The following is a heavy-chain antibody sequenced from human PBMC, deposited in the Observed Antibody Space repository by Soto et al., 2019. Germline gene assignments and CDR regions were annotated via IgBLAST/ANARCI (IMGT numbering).Heavy chain of an antibody. CDR3: ARLGGSYAVPHFDY. CDR1: GGSISSSSYY. D-gene: IGHD1-26*01. V-gene: IGHV4-39*01. Sequence: ASETLSLTCTVSGGSISSSSYYWGWIRQPPGKGLEWIGSIYYSGSTYYNPSLKSRVTISVDTSKNQFSLKLSSVTAADTAVYYCARLGGSYAVPHFDYWGQGTLVTVSS. CDR2: IYYSGST. J-gene: IGHJ4*02.